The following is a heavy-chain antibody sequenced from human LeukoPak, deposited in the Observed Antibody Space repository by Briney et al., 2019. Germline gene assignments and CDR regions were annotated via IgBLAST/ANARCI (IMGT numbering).Heavy chain of an antibody. Sequence: PGGSLRLSCAASGLTLSIYAMNWVRQAPGKGLEWAAVISYDGSNKYYADSVKGRFTISRDNSKNTLYLQMNSLRAEDTAVYYCARDPSPVRATDYYFDYWGQGTLVTVSS. J-gene: IGHJ4*02. CDR3: ARDPSPVRATDYYFDY. D-gene: IGHD5-12*01. CDR2: ISYDGSNK. CDR1: GLTLSIYA. V-gene: IGHV3-30-3*01.